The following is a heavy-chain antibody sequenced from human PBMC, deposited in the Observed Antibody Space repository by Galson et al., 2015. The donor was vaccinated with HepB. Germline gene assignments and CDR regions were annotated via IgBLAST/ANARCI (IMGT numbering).Heavy chain of an antibody. CDR3: AKVWGCSGGSCEVVGETNY. D-gene: IGHD2-15*01. CDR2: ISGSGGST. V-gene: IGHV3-23*01. J-gene: IGHJ4*02. Sequence: SLRLSCAASGFTFSSYAMSWVRQAPGKGLEWVSAISGSGGSTYYADSVKGRFTISRDNSKNTLYLQMNSLRAEDTAVYYCAKVWGCSGGSCEVVGETNYWGQGTLVTVSS. CDR1: GFTFSSYA.